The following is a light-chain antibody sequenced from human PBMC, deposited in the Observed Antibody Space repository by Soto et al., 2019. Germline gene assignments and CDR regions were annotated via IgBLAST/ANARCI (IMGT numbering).Light chain of an antibody. CDR3: QQRSNWPLT. CDR1: XSVXXX. CDR2: DAS. V-gene: IGKV3-11*01. Sequence: EIVLTQSPATLSLSPGERATLSXRAXXSVXXXXDWYQQKPGQAPRLLIYDASNRATGIPARFSGSGSGTDFTLTISSLEPEDFAVYYCQQRSNWPLTFGGGTKVEIK. J-gene: IGKJ4*01.